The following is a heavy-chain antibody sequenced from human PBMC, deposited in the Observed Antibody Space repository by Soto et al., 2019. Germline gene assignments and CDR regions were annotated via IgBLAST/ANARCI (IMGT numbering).Heavy chain of an antibody. CDR3: ARVIVVVPAARHFDY. D-gene: IGHD2-2*01. CDR2: ISAYNGNT. V-gene: IGHV1-18*01. Sequence: ASVKVSCKASGYTFTSYGISWVRQAPGQGLEWMGWISAYNGNTNYAQKLQGRVTMTTDTSTSTAYMELRSLRSDDTAVYYCARVIVVVPAARHFDYWGQGTLVIVSS. CDR1: GYTFTSYG. J-gene: IGHJ4*02.